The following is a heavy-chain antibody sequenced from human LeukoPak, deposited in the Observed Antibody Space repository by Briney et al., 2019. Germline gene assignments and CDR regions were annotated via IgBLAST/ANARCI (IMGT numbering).Heavy chain of an antibody. D-gene: IGHD1-14*01. CDR3: ARQTESYYFDY. CDR2: IFYSGST. V-gene: IGHV4-39*01. Sequence: SETLSLTCTVSGGSISSSSYFWGWIRQPPGKGLEWIGSIFYSGSTYYNPSLNSRVTISIDTSKNQFSLKLRSVTAADTAVYHCARQTESYYFDYWGQGTLVTVSS. CDR1: GGSISSSSYF. J-gene: IGHJ4*02.